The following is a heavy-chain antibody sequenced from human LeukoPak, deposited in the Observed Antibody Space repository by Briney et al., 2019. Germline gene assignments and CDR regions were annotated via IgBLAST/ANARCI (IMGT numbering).Heavy chain of an antibody. V-gene: IGHV5-51*01. Sequence: GESLKISCKGSGYSFTSYWIGWVRQMPGKGLEWMGIIYPGDSDTRYSPSFQGQVTISADKSISTAHLQWSSLKASDTAMYYCARRVGYCTNGVCYFDYWGQGTLVTVSS. CDR3: ARRVGYCTNGVCYFDY. J-gene: IGHJ4*02. D-gene: IGHD2-8*01. CDR2: IYPGDSDT. CDR1: GYSFTSYW.